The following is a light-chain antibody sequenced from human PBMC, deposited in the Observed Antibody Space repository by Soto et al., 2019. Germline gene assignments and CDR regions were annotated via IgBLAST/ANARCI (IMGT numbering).Light chain of an antibody. CDR2: DAS. J-gene: IGKJ4*01. V-gene: IGKV1-33*01. Sequence: DIPMTQSPSSLSASVGDRVTITCQASQDISNYLNWYQQKPGKAPKLLIYDASNLETGVPSRFSGSGSGTDLTFTISSLQPEDIATYYCQQYDNLPLTFGGGTKVAIK. CDR3: QQYDNLPLT. CDR1: QDISNY.